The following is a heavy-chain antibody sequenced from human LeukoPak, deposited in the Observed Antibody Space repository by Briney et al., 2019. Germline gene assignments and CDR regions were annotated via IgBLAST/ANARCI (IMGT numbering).Heavy chain of an antibody. CDR1: GDSITNINYY. CDR3: ARDPVAGTGTDA. V-gene: IGHV4-39*07. J-gene: IGHJ5*02. CDR2: VYYTATT. D-gene: IGHD6-13*01. Sequence: SETLSLTCSVSGDSITNINYYWGWIRQPPGKGLEWIATVYYTATTYSNPSLKSRVTISVDSSKNEVSLKVTSMTAADTAVYYCARDPVAGTGTDAWGQGTLVTVSS.